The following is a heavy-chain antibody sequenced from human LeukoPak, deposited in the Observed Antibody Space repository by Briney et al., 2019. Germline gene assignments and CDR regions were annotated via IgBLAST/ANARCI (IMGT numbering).Heavy chain of an antibody. D-gene: IGHD6-13*01. CDR2: MNPNNGNT. CDR1: GYTFTSYD. CDR3: ARLASSSWPLYYYYGMDV. Sequence: ASVKVSCKASGYTFTSYDINWVRQATGQGLEWMGWMNPNNGNTGYAQKFQGRVTMTRSTSISTACMELSSLRSEDTAVYYCARLASSSWPLYYYYGMDVWGQGTTVTVSS. J-gene: IGHJ6*02. V-gene: IGHV1-8*01.